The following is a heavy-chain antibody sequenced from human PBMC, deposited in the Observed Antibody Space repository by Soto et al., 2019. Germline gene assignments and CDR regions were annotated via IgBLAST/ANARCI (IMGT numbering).Heavy chain of an antibody. CDR3: ATGIGNPSYFAY. CDR2: ISGNSVTI. J-gene: IGHJ4*02. Sequence: GGSLRLSCAASGFTFSSYSMSWVRQAPGKGLEWVSIISGNSVTIEYADSAKGRFTISRDNSKNMLYLQMGSLRAEDTAVYYCATGIGNPSYFAYWGQGTLVTVSS. V-gene: IGHV3-23*01. CDR1: GFTFSSYS. D-gene: IGHD1-1*01.